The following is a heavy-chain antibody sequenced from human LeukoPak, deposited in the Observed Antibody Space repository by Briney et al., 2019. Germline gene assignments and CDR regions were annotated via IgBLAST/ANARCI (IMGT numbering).Heavy chain of an antibody. Sequence: SEALSLTCTVSGGSISSRAYYWNWIRQPAGKGLEWIGRIHISGITNYNPSLKSRVTISMDASKNRLSLKLTSVTAADTAVYYCARDLALDWSYYYYMDVWGKGTTVTVSS. V-gene: IGHV4-61*02. D-gene: IGHD3/OR15-3a*01. CDR3: ARDLALDWSYYYYMDV. CDR1: GGSISSRAYY. J-gene: IGHJ6*03. CDR2: IHISGIT.